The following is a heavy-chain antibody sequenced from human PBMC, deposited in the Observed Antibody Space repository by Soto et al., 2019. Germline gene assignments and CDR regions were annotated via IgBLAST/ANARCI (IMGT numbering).Heavy chain of an antibody. Sequence: EVQLLESGGGLVQPGGSLRLSCAASGFTFSSYAMSWVRQAPGKGLEWVSAISGSGGSTYYADSVKGRFTISRDNSKNTPYLQMNSLRAEDTAVYYCAKGDSSGYYYLVDYWGQGTLVTVSS. CDR1: GFTFSSYA. J-gene: IGHJ4*02. CDR3: AKGDSSGYYYLVDY. D-gene: IGHD3-22*01. V-gene: IGHV3-23*01. CDR2: ISGSGGST.